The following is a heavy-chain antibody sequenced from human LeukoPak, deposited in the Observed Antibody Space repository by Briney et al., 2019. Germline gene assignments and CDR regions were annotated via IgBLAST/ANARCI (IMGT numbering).Heavy chain of an antibody. V-gene: IGHV3-21*01. CDR1: GFTFSSYS. CDR2: ISRSSAAK. Sequence: GGSLRLSCAASGFTFSSYSMNWVRQAPGKGLEWVSAISRSSAAKPYADSVKGRFTISRDNAKNSLYLQMNSLRAEDTAVYFCASDGSQEENYLSGRYILADSWGQGTLVSVSS. J-gene: IGHJ4*02. D-gene: IGHD3-10*01. CDR3: ASDGSQEENYLSGRYILADS.